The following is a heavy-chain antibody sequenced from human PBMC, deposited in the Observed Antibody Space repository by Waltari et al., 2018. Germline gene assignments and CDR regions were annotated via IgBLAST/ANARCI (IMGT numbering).Heavy chain of an antibody. D-gene: IGHD6-13*01. J-gene: IGHJ3*02. CDR1: GGSFSTYA. Sequence: QVQLVQSGAEVKKPGSSVKVSCKASGGSFSTYAITWGRQAPGQGLEWMGWIIPMFATANYAQKFQERVTITTDGSMTTAYMELSSLTSEDTAVYYCARGGLYGQQLLESAFEIWGQGTKVTVAS. CDR2: IIPMFATA. CDR3: ARGGLYGQQLLESAFEI. V-gene: IGHV1-69*05.